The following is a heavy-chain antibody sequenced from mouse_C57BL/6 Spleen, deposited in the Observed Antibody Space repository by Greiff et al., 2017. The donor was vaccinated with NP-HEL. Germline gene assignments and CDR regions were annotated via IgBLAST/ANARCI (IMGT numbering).Heavy chain of an antibody. CDR2: INYDGSST. CDR1: GFTFSDYY. J-gene: IGHJ2*01. V-gene: IGHV5-16*01. D-gene: IGHD2-4*01. CDR3: AREDDYDAYFDY. Sequence: EVQVVESEGGLVQPGSSMKLSCTASGFTFSDYYMAWVRQVPEKGLEWVANINYDGSSTYYLDSLKSRFIISRDNAKNILYLQMSSLKSEDTATYYCAREDDYDAYFDYWGQGTTLTVSS.